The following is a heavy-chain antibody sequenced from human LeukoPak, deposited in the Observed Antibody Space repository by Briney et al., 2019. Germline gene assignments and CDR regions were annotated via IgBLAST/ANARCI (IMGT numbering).Heavy chain of an antibody. CDR3: VKDQREAYRSGWSRDFDY. D-gene: IGHD6-19*01. V-gene: IGHV3-23*01. CDR2: ISGSGGST. CDR1: GFTFSSYA. Sequence: PGGSLRLSCAASGFTFSSYAMSWVRQAPGKGLEWVSAISGSGGSTYYADSVKGRFTISRDNSKNTLYLQMNSLRAEDTAVYYCVKDQREAYRSGWSRDFDYWGQGTLVTVSS. J-gene: IGHJ4*02.